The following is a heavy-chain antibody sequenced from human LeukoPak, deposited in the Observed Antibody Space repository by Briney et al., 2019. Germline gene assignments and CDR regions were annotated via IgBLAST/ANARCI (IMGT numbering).Heavy chain of an antibody. CDR1: GFTFISYV. CDR3: AKVHAIRPFDY. J-gene: IGHJ4*02. V-gene: IGHV3-23*01. D-gene: IGHD5-12*01. CDR2: ISDSGDGT. Sequence: GGSLRLSCTASGFTFISYVFSWVRQAPGKGLEWVSAISDSGDGTYYADSVKGRFTISRDNSKNTLYLQMNGLGAEDTAVYYCAKVHAIRPFDYWGQGTLVTVSS.